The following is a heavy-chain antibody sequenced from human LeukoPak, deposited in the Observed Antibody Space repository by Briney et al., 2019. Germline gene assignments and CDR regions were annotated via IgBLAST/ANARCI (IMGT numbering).Heavy chain of an antibody. Sequence: GGSLRLSCAASGFTFNSYAMSWVRQAPGKGLEWVSLISGSGGSTYNADSVKGRFTISRDNSQNTLYLQMNSLRAEDTAVYYCAKDRHYYGSGSFYTYFDYWGQGTPVTVSS. V-gene: IGHV3-23*01. J-gene: IGHJ4*02. CDR1: GFTFNSYA. CDR3: AKDRHYYGSGSFYTYFDY. CDR2: ISGSGGST. D-gene: IGHD3-10*01.